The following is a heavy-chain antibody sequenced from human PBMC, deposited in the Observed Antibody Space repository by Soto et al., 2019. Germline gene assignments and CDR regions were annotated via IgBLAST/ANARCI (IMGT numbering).Heavy chain of an antibody. J-gene: IGHJ4*02. D-gene: IGHD6-19*01. V-gene: IGHV3-23*01. Sequence: PGGSLRLSCAASGFTFSNYAMSWVRQAPGKGLEWVSAISGSGDDTYYADSVKGRFTISRDNSKNTLYLQMNSLRAEDTAVYYCARSPQWLAFDYWGQGTLVTVSS. CDR1: GFTFSNYA. CDR2: ISGSGDDT. CDR3: ARSPQWLAFDY.